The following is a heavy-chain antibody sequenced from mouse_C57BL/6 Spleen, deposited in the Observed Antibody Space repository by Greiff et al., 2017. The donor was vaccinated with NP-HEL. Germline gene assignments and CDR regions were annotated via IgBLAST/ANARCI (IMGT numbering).Heavy chain of an antibody. CDR3: ARNYYGSSTRYFDV. CDR1: GYIFTDYY. D-gene: IGHD1-1*01. V-gene: IGHV1-19*01. CDR2: INPYNGGT. Sequence: VQLQQSGPVLVKPGASVKMSCKASGYIFTDYYMNWVKQSHGKSLEWIGVINPYNGGTSYNQKFKGKATLTVDKSSSTAYMELNSLTSEDSAVYYCARNYYGSSTRYFDVWGTGTTVTVSS. J-gene: IGHJ1*03.